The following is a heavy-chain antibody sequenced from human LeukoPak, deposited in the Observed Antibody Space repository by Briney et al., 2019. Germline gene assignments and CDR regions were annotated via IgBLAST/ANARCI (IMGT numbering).Heavy chain of an antibody. D-gene: IGHD3-9*01. CDR3: AKEIDILTGYQLHNWFDP. V-gene: IGHV3-23*01. CDR1: GFTFSSYA. J-gene: IGHJ5*02. CDR2: ISGSGGST. Sequence: QSGGSLRLSCAASGFTFSSYAMSWVRQAPGKGLEWVSAISGSGGSTYYADSVKGRFTISRDNSKNTLYLQMNSLRAEDMAVYYCAKEIDILTGYQLHNWFDPWGQGTLVTVSS.